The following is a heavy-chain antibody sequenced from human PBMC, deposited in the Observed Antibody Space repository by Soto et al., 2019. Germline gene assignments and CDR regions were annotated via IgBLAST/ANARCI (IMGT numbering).Heavy chain of an antibody. CDR3: SKSVDSGTYYIRYGMDV. V-gene: IGHV3-23*01. CDR2: ISGSGGST. Sequence: EVQLLESGGGLVQPGGSLRLSCAASGFTFRFYPMSWVCQAPGKGLEWVSTISGSGGSTFYADSVKGRFTISRDNSKNTAYLQMNTLRAEDTAIYYCSKSVDSGTYYIRYGMDVWGQGTTVTVSS. J-gene: IGHJ6*02. CDR1: GFTFRFYP. D-gene: IGHD3-10*01.